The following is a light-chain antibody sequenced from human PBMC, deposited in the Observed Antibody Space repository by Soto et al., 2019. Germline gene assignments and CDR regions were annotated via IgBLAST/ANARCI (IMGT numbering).Light chain of an antibody. CDR2: GAS. V-gene: IGKV3-15*01. Sequence: EIVVTQSPAILSVSPGERVTLSCRASQSVLNNLAWYQQKLGQAPRLLIYGASTRATGVPARFSGSGSGTEFTLTISSLQSEDFAVYYCQQYNNWPKTFGQGTKVDIK. CDR3: QQYNNWPKT. J-gene: IGKJ1*01. CDR1: QSVLNN.